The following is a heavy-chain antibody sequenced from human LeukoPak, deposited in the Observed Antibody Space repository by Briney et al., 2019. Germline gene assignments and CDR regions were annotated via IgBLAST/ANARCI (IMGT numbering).Heavy chain of an antibody. CDR3: AREPTVTNAFDI. V-gene: IGHV4-59*01. Sequence: SETLSLTCTVSGGSISSYYWSWIRQPPGKGLEWIGYIYYSGSTNYNPSLKSRVTISVDTSKNQFSLKLSSVTAADTAVYYCAREPTVTNAFDIWGQGTMVTVSS. D-gene: IGHD4-17*01. CDR1: GGSISSYY. CDR2: IYYSGST. J-gene: IGHJ3*02.